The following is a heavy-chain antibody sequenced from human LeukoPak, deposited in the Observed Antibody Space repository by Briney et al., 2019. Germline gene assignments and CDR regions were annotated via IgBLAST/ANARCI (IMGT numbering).Heavy chain of an antibody. CDR3: ARGITMIVGFDY. Sequence: ASVKVSCEASGYTFTSYDINWVRQATGQGLEWMGWMNPNSGNTGYAQKFQGRVTITRNTSISTAYMELSSLRSEDTAVYYCARGITMIVGFDYWGQGTLVTVSS. V-gene: IGHV1-8*03. J-gene: IGHJ4*02. CDR2: MNPNSGNT. CDR1: GYTFTSYD. D-gene: IGHD3-22*01.